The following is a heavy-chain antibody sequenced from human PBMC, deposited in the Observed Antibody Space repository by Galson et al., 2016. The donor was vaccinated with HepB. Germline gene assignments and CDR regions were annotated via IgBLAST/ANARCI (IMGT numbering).Heavy chain of an antibody. CDR2: IHQDGGQR. D-gene: IGHD1-26*01. Sequence: SLRLSCAASGFTFSSFWMSWVRQAPGKGLEWVANIHQDGGQRYYGDSVKGRFTVSRDNAKNSLYLHMNSLRVDDTALYYCARRMLVGAGFVYWGQGALVTVSS. CDR3: ARRMLVGAGFVY. V-gene: IGHV3-7*04. CDR1: GFTFSSFW. J-gene: IGHJ4*02.